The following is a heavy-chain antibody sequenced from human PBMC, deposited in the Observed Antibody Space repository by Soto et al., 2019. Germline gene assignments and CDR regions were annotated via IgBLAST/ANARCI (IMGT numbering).Heavy chain of an antibody. CDR1: GGSFSGYY. CDR2: INHSGST. D-gene: IGHD1-26*01. V-gene: IGHV4-34*01. J-gene: IGHJ4*02. CDR3: ARFPSSRSRDY. Sequence: SETLSLTCAVYGGSFSGYYWSWIRRPPGKGLEWIGEINHSGSTNYNPSLRSRVTISVDTSKNQFSLKLSSVTAADTAVYYCARFPSSRSRDYWGQGTLVTVSS.